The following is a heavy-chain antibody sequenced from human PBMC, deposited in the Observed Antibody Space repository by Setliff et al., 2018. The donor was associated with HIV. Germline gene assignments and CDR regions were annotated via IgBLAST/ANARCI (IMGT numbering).Heavy chain of an antibody. CDR1: GGTFSSYP. CDR3: ARGRNYDSSGYGDYYYYMDV. V-gene: IGHV1-69*13. D-gene: IGHD3-22*01. J-gene: IGHJ6*03. Sequence: SVPVSCKDSGGTFSSYPISWVRQAPGQGLEWMGGIIPIFGTTHYAQKFQGRVTVTADEATSTAYMQLRSLRSDETAVYYCARGRNYDSSGYGDYYYYMDVWGKGTTGTVSS. CDR2: IIPIFGTT.